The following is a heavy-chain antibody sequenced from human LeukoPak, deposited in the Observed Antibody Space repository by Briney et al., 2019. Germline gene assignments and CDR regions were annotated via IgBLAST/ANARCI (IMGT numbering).Heavy chain of an antibody. D-gene: IGHD6-13*01. Sequence: GASVKVSCKASGYTFTSYGISWVRQAPGQGLEWMGWISAYNGNTNYAQKLQGRVTMTTDTSTSTAYMELSSLRSEDTAVYYCARSLYLIAAAGTPLGYWGQGTMVTVSS. CDR2: ISAYNGNT. V-gene: IGHV1-18*01. J-gene: IGHJ4*02. CDR3: ARSLYLIAAAGTPLGY. CDR1: GYTFTSYG.